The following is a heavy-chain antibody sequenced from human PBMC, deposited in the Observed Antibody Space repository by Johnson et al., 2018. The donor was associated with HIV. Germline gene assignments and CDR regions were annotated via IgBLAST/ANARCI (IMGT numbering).Heavy chain of an antibody. J-gene: IGHJ3*02. CDR3: ARDTDSSSWYTGPDAFDI. CDR2: IYSGGST. D-gene: IGHD6-13*01. CDR1: GFTVSSNY. Sequence: EVQLVESGGGLIQPGGSLRLSCVGSGFTVSSNYMSWVRQAPGKGLEWVSVIYSGGSTYYADSVKGRFTISRDNSKNTLYLQMNSLRAEDTAVYYCARDTDSSSWYTGPDAFDIWGQGTMATVSS. V-gene: IGHV3-53*01.